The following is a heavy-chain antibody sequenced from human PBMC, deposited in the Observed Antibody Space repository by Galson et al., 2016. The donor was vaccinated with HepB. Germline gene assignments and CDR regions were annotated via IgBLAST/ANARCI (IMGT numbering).Heavy chain of an antibody. CDR2: INGDDGHT. CDR3: ARDKYSRSSSRDY. J-gene: IGHJ4*02. D-gene: IGHD6-6*01. V-gene: IGHV1-18*01. Sequence: SVKVSCKATGYIFTNYGITWVRQVPRQGLEWMGWINGDDGHTNYAQNFQGRVTMTTDTSTGTAYMELRSLRSDDTAVYYCARDKYSRSSSRDYWGQGTVVTVSS. CDR1: GYIFTNYG.